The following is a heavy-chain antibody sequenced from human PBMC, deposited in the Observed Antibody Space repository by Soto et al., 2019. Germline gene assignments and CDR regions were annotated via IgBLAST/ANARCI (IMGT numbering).Heavy chain of an antibody. V-gene: IGHV1-69*13. CDR2: IIPIFGTA. Sequence: WASVKVSGKASGGTFSSYAISWVRQAPGQGLEWMGGIIPIFGTANYAQKFQGRVTITADESTSTAYMELSSLRSEDTAVYYCARDPIGSSSSEVRYYYYGMDVWGQGTTVTVSS. CDR3: ARDPIGSSSSEVRYYYYGMDV. D-gene: IGHD6-6*01. CDR1: GGTFSSYA. J-gene: IGHJ6*02.